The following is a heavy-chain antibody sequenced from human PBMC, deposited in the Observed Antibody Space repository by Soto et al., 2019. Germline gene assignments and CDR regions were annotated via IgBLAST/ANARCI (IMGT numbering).Heavy chain of an antibody. CDR3: ARDLAKGGGSAGFDY. CDR2: INPNSGGT. Sequence: QVQLVQSGAEVKKPGASVKVSCKASGYTFTGYYMHWVRQAPGQGLDWMGWINPNSGGTKYTQKFQGRVTMTRETSITSVYMSLTGLKSDDTAVYYCARDLAKGGGSAGFDYWGQGTLVAVSS. D-gene: IGHD2-15*01. J-gene: IGHJ4*02. CDR1: GYTFTGYY. V-gene: IGHV1-2*02.